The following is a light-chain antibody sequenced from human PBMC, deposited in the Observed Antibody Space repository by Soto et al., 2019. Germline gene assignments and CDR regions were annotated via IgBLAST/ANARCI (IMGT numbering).Light chain of an antibody. CDR1: SSDVGGYNY. V-gene: IGLV2-14*01. CDR3: SSYTSSSTV. CDR2: EVS. J-gene: IGLJ1*01. Sequence: QSALTQPASVSGSPGQSITISCTGTSSDVGGYNYVSWYQQHPGKAPKLMIYEVSNRPSGVSSRFSGYKSGNTASLTISGLQAEDEADYYCSSYTSSSTVFGTGPKLTVL.